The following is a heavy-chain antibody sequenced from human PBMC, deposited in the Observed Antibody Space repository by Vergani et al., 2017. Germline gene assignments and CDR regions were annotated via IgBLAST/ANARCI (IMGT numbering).Heavy chain of an antibody. D-gene: IGHD3-16*01. CDR1: GFTFGDYA. J-gene: IGHJ4*02. CDR3: PRDRLDDSYAYFDY. CDR2: IWSKPYGGTT. V-gene: IGHV3-49*04. Sequence: EVHLVESGGGLVQPGRSLRLSCSGSGFTFGDYAMTWVRQAPGKGLEWVAFIWSKPYGGTTEYAASVKGRFTITRDDTKSIAYLQMSSLKAEDTAVYYCPRDRLDDSYAYFDYWGQGTLVTVSP.